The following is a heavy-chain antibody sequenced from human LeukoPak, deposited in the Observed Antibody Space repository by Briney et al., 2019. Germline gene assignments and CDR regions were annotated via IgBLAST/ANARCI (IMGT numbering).Heavy chain of an antibody. D-gene: IGHD3-10*01. CDR2: ISSTGTTK. CDR3: ARSQTNTYYKGWFDP. J-gene: IGHJ5*02. Sequence: GGSLILSCAASGFRFSDYSMNWVRQAPGKGLGWVSYISSTGTTKYYADSVKGRFTISRDNAKNSLYLQVDSLRAEDTAVYYCARSQTNTYYKGWFDPWGQGTLVTVSS. CDR1: GFRFSDYS. V-gene: IGHV3-48*01.